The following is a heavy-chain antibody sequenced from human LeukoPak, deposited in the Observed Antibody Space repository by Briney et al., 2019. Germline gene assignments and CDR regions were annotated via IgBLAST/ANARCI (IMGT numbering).Heavy chain of an antibody. J-gene: IGHJ4*02. CDR2: IKKDGSEK. V-gene: IGHV3-7*01. Sequence: PGGSLRLSCAASGFTFSRYWMSWVRQAPGKGLEWVANIKKDGSEKYYVDSVKGRFTISRDNTKNSLYLQMNSLRAEDTAVYYCARRSGVSWELLLFFDYWGQGTLVTVSS. CDR1: GFTFSRYW. D-gene: IGHD1-26*01. CDR3: ARRSGVSWELLLFFDY.